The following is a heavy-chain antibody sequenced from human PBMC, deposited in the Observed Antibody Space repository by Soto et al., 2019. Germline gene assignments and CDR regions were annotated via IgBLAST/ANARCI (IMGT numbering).Heavy chain of an antibody. CDR1: GYTFTNYG. J-gene: IGHJ6*03. CDR3: ARMTGYCSSTSRYLDYYYYYMDV. V-gene: IGHV1-18*01. D-gene: IGHD2-2*03. CDR2: ISPYTGNT. Sequence: ASVKVSCKASGYTFTNYGVSWVRQAPGQGLEWMGWISPYTGNTNFAQKFWGRVTMTTDTFTTTAYMDLRSLRSDDTAVYYCARMTGYCSSTSRYLDYYYYYMDVWGKGTTVTVSS.